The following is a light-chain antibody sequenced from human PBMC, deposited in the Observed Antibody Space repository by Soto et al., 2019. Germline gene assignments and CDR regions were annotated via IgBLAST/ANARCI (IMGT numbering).Light chain of an antibody. CDR3: QQSYITPLT. CDR1: QSISSY. J-gene: IGKJ4*01. CDR2: AAS. Sequence: DIQMTQSKSSLSASVGDRVTITCRASQSISSYLNWYQQKPGKAPKLLIYAASSLQSGVPSRFSGSGSGTDFTLTISSLQPEDFATYYCQQSYITPLTFGGGTNVAIK. V-gene: IGKV1-39*01.